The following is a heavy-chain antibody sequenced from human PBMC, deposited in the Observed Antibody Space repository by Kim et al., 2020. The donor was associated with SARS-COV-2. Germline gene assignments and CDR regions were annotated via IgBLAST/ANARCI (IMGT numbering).Heavy chain of an antibody. CDR1: GYTFTGYY. J-gene: IGHJ3*02. V-gene: IGHV1-2*06. Sequence: ASVKVSCKASGYTFTGYYMHWVRQAPGLGLEWMGRINPNSGDINYAQKFQGRVTMTRDTSIGTAYMELSRLRSDDTAVYYCARVITMVRGVDAFDIWGQGTMVTVSS. D-gene: IGHD3-10*01. CDR3: ARVITMVRGVDAFDI. CDR2: INPNSGDI.